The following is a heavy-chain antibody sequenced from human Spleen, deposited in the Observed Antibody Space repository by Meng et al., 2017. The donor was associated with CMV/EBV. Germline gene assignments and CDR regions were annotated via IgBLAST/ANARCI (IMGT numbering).Heavy chain of an antibody. CDR2: VIPMVGRT. V-gene: IGHV1-69*10. CDR3: AISRVLSTSTSRPPTYGMDV. D-gene: IGHD2/OR15-2a*01. J-gene: IGHJ6*02. Sequence: SVKVSCKVSGGLSRTSVISWVRQAPGQGLEWMGGVIPMVGRTNYGQKFQGRVTITADKSATPAHMELHSLRSEDTAVYYCAISRVLSTSTSRPPTYGMDVWGQGTTVTVSS. CDR1: GGLSRTSV.